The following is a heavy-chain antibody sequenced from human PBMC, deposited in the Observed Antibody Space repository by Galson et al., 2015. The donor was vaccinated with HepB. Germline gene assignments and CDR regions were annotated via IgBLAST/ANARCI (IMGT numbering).Heavy chain of an antibody. CDR3: ARGGMATVGGPTFDY. Sequence: SVKVSCKASGYTFTRFGISWVRQAPGQGLEWMGGISADNLNTRYAQKFQGRVTLTTDTSTSTAYMMLWSLRSDATAVYYCARGGMATVGGPTFDYWGQGSLVTVSS. CDR2: ISADNLNT. D-gene: IGHD5-24*01. CDR1: GYTFTRFG. J-gene: IGHJ4*02. V-gene: IGHV1-18*01.